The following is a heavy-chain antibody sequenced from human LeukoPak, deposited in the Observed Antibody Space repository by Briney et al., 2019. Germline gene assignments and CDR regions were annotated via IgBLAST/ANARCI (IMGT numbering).Heavy chain of an antibody. CDR2: TRDKGNSYTT. Sequence: GGSLRLSCAASGFSFSDHYMDWVRQVPGKGLEWVGRTRDKGNSYTTEYAASVKGRFTVSRDDSKNSVDLQMNSLRIEDTAVYYCARGPERGSSPYYHYGMDVWGQGTTVTVSS. CDR3: ARGPERGSSPYYHYGMDV. V-gene: IGHV3-72*01. CDR1: GFSFSDHY. J-gene: IGHJ6*02. D-gene: IGHD1-26*01.